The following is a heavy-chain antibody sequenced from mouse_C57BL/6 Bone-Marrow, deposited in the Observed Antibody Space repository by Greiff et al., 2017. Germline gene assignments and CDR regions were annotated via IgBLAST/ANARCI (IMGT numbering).Heavy chain of an antibody. V-gene: IGHV14-4*01. J-gene: IGHJ4*01. CDR3: NTQRGDY. Sequence: EVQLQEPGAELVRPGASVKLSCTASGFNIKDDYMHWVKQRPEQGLEWIGWIDPENGDTAYASKFQGKATLTADPSSNTAYLQLSSLTCEDAAVYYCNTQRGDYWGQGTSVTVSS. CDR2: IDPENGDT. CDR1: GFNIKDDY.